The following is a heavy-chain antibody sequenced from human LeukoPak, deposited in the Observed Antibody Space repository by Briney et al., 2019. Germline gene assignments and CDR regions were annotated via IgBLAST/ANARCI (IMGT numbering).Heavy chain of an antibody. J-gene: IGHJ6*02. Sequence: GGSLRLSCAASGFTFSSYEMNWVRQAPGKGLEWVSYISSSGSTIYYADSVKGRFTISRDNAKNSLYLQMNSLRAEDTAVYYCARGRPFDYYDSSGYYVWGQGTTVTVSS. CDR3: ARGRPFDYYDSSGYYV. D-gene: IGHD3-22*01. CDR1: GFTFSSYE. V-gene: IGHV3-48*03. CDR2: ISSSGSTI.